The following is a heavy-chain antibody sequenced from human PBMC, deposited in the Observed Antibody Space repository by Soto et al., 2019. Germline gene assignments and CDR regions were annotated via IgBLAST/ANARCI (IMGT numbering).Heavy chain of an antibody. CDR3: ARAIKRWEVHYYFDY. CDR2: IVVISNTA. V-gene: IGHV1-69*06. J-gene: IGHJ4*02. D-gene: IGHD1-26*01. Sequence: QVVLLQSGAEVKEPGSSVRVSCEVSGSTFNNFAFSWVRQAPGHGPVWMGGIVVISNTADYSQRFQDRVTITADTSTNTLYMELGSLTFEDTAVYYCARAIKRWEVHYYFDYWGQGTLVTVSS. CDR1: GSTFNNFA.